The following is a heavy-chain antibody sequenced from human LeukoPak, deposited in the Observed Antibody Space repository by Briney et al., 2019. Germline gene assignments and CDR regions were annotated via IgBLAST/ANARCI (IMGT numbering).Heavy chain of an antibody. D-gene: IGHD5-18*01. CDR1: GGSISSGGHY. J-gene: IGHJ4*02. Sequence: PSQTLSLTCTVSGGSISSGGHYWSWIRQPPGKGLEWMGYIFYSGSTKYNPSLKSRVTISVDKSKNQFSLKLSSATAADTAVYYCARGTAVVTFNYWGQGALVTVSS. V-gene: IGHV4-61*08. CDR2: IFYSGST. CDR3: ARGTAVVTFNY.